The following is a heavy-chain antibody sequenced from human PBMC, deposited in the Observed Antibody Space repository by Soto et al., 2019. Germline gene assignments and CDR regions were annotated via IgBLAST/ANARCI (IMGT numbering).Heavy chain of an antibody. CDR3: ARGGWGPYFDL. CDR2: IKQGGREK. V-gene: IGHV3-7*05. J-gene: IGHJ2*01. CDR1: GFTFTTYW. Sequence: EVQLVESGGGLVQPGGSLRLSCAASGFTFTTYWMKWVRQAPGKGLEWVAAIKQGGREKYYVDSVKGRATISRDTAKTSLYLQMNSLRAGDTAVYYRARGGWGPYFDLWGRGTLVPVSS. D-gene: IGHD2-21*02.